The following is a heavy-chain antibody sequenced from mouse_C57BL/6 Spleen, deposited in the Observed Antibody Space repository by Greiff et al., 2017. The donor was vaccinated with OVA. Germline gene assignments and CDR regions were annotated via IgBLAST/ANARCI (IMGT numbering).Heavy chain of an antibody. J-gene: IGHJ2*01. V-gene: IGHV3-6*01. CDR3: ARKVTGLFDY. D-gene: IGHD2-1*01. CDR1: GYSITSGYY. Sequence: EVQLVESGPGLVKPSQSLSLTCSVTGYSITSGYYWNWIRQFPGNKLEWMGYISYDGSNNYNPSLKNRISITRDTSKNQFFLKLKSVTTEDTATYYCARKVTGLFDYWGQGTTLTVSS. CDR2: ISYDGSN.